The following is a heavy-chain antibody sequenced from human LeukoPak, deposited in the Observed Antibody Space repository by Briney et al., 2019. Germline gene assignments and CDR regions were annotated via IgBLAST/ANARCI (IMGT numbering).Heavy chain of an antibody. CDR3: ARQVRSTPIIVLVVTPRYLPDFDV. D-gene: IGHD2/OR15-2a*01. V-gene: IGHV4-39*01. CDR2: IYYGGNT. Sequence: SETLSLTCTVSGGSISTTSYYWGWIRQPPGKGLEWIGSIYYGGNTYYNPSLESRLTISVDTSKSQFSLKLRSVTAADTAVYYSARQVRSTPIIVLVVTPRYLPDFDVWGRGTLVTVSS. J-gene: IGHJ2*01. CDR1: GGSISTTSYY.